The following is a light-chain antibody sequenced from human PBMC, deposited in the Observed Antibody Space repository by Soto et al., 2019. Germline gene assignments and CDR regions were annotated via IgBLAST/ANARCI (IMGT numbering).Light chain of an antibody. CDR2: AAS. Sequence: DIPMTQSPSSLSASVGDRVTITCRASESIRNNLNWYQQKPGKAPKLLIYAASTLQSGVPSRFSGGESGTEFTLTIGSLQPEDFTTYYCQQTYSTPRGAFGQGTKVEFK. CDR1: ESIRNN. CDR3: QQTYSTPRGA. V-gene: IGKV1-39*01. J-gene: IGKJ1*01.